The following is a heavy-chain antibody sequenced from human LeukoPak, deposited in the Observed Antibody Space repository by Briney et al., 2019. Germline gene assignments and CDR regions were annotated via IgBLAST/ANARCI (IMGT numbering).Heavy chain of an antibody. Sequence: LTGGSLRLSCSVSGFTFISYGMSWVRQAPGKGLEWVAVISYDGSNKYYADSVKGRFTISRDNSKNTLYLQMNSLRAEDTAVYYCAKVRYDSSGYYYYYFDYWGQGTLVTVSS. CDR3: AKVRYDSSGYYYYYFDY. CDR2: ISYDGSNK. CDR1: GFTFISYG. V-gene: IGHV3-30*18. D-gene: IGHD3-22*01. J-gene: IGHJ4*02.